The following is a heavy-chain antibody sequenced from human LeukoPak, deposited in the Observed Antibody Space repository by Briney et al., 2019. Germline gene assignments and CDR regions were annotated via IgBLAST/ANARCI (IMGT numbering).Heavy chain of an antibody. Sequence: ASVKVSCKVSGYTFTGYYLHWVRQAPGQGLEWMGWINPNTGGTDYAQKFQGRVTMTRDTSTATAYMELTRLRSDDTAVFYCARVSVGEDFWSGYYGYWGQGTLVTVSS. D-gene: IGHD3-3*01. CDR1: GYTFTGYY. CDR3: ARVSVGEDFWSGYYGY. V-gene: IGHV1-2*02. CDR2: INPNTGGT. J-gene: IGHJ4*02.